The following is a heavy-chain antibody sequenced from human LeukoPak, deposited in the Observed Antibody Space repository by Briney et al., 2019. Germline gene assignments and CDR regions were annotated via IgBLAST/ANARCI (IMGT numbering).Heavy chain of an antibody. J-gene: IGHJ4*02. CDR3: ATSGVGATYFAY. CDR1: GYTLTELS. V-gene: IGHV1-24*01. Sequence: ASVKLSCKVSGYTLTELSMHWRRHAPGKGLEWMGGFDPKDGETIYAQKFQGRVTMTEYTSTDTAYMELRSLRSGDPAVDSCATSGVGATYFAYWGQGTLVTASS. D-gene: IGHD1-26*01. CDR2: FDPKDGET.